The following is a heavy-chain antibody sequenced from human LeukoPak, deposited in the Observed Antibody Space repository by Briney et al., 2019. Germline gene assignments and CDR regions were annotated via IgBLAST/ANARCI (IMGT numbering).Heavy chain of an antibody. V-gene: IGHV3-73*01. CDR1: GFSFSGSA. J-gene: IGHJ6*04. Sequence: GGSLRLSCAASGFSFSGSAMHWVRRASGKGLEWVGRIRSKNNNFATTYAASVKGRFTISRDDSKNTTYLQMNSLKAEDTALYYCTNYFYGLDVWGKGTTVTVSS. CDR3: TNYFYGLDV. CDR2: IRSKNNNFAT.